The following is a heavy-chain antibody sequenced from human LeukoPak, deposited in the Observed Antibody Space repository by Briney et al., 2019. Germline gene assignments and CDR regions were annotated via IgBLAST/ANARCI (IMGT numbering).Heavy chain of an antibody. V-gene: IGHV3-23*01. CDR3: AKDWVSSGWYFDAFDI. J-gene: IGHJ3*02. D-gene: IGHD6-19*01. Sequence: PGGSLRLSCAASGFTFSSYAMSWVRQAPGKGLEWVSAISGSGGSTYYADSVKGRFTISRDNSKNTLYLQMNSLRAEDTAVYYCAKDWVSSGWYFDAFDIWGQGTMVTVSS. CDR1: GFTFSSYA. CDR2: ISGSGGST.